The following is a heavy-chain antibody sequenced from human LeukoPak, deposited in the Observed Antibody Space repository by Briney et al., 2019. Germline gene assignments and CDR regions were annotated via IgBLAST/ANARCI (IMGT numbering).Heavy chain of an antibody. CDR2: IYYSGST. J-gene: IGHJ4*02. CDR3: ARAGREYSYGRYFDY. Sequence: SETLSLTCTVSGGSISSYYWSWIRQPPGKGLEWIGYIYYSGSTNYNPSLKSRVTISVDTSKNQFSLKLSSVTGADTAVYYCARAGREYSYGRYFDYWGQGTLVTVSS. D-gene: IGHD5-18*01. CDR1: GGSISSYY. V-gene: IGHV4-59*01.